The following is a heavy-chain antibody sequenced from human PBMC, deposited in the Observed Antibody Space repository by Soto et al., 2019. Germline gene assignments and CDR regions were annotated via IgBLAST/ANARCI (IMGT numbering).Heavy chain of an antibody. D-gene: IGHD2-2*01. V-gene: IGHV3-23*01. CDR1: GFTFSSYA. J-gene: IGHJ5*02. CDR3: AKDREYRYQLLLDP. Sequence: EVQLLESGGGLVQPGGSLRLSCAASGFTFSSYAMSWVRQAPGKGLEWVSAISGSGGSTYYADSVKGRFTISRDNSKNPRYLQMNSLRAEDTAVYYCAKDREYRYQLLLDPWGQGTLVTVSS. CDR2: ISGSGGST.